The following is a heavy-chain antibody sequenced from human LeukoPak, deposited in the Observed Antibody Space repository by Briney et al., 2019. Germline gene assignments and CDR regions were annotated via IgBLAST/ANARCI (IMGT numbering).Heavy chain of an antibody. CDR2: IKSSGDGGTT. CDR3: TTDGGY. J-gene: IGHJ4*02. V-gene: IGHV3-15*01. D-gene: IGHD2-15*01. Sequence: GGSLRLSCEASGFSFSDAWMSWVRQAPGKGLEWVGRIKSSGDGGTTDYTAPVKGRFTISRDDSRNTVFLQMNTLKTEDTAAYYCTTDGGYWGQGTLVTVSS. CDR1: GFSFSDAW.